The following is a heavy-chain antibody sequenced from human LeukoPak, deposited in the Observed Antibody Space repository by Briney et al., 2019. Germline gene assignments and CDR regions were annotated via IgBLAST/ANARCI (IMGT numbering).Heavy chain of an antibody. Sequence: HAGGSLRLSCAASGFTFSSYAMSWVRQAPGKGLEWVSAIRGSGGSTYYADSVKGRFTISRDNSKNTLYLQMNSLRDEDTAVYYCAKAKGYFDYWGQGTLVTVSS. CDR3: AKAKGYFDY. CDR2: IRGSGGST. V-gene: IGHV3-23*01. J-gene: IGHJ4*02. CDR1: GFTFSSYA.